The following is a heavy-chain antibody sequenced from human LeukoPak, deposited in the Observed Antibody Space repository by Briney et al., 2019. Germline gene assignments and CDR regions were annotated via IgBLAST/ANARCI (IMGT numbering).Heavy chain of an antibody. CDR2: INPNRGGT. CDR1: GYTFNGHY. CDR3: ARDQLVATAAVAGPDY. D-gene: IGHD6-19*01. Sequence: AVKVPYKDSGYTFNGHYKQLVRQAPGPGLEWIGLINPNRGGTNYPQKFLGRVTMTVDTSNSTAYMELSRLRSDDTAVYYCARDQLVATAAVAGPDYWGQGTLVTVFS. J-gene: IGHJ4*02. V-gene: IGHV1-2*02.